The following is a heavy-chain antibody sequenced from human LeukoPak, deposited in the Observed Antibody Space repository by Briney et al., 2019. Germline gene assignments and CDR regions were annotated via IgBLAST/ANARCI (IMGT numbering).Heavy chain of an antibody. CDR1: GGTFSSYA. Sequence: SVKVSCKASGGTFSSYAISWVRQAPGQGLEWMGGIIPIFGTANYAQKFQGRVTITADESTSTAYMELSSLRSEDTAVYYCARDLRITIFGVVIPGYMDVWGKGTTVTVSS. J-gene: IGHJ6*03. V-gene: IGHV1-69*01. D-gene: IGHD3-3*01. CDR2: IIPIFGTA. CDR3: ARDLRITIFGVVIPGYMDV.